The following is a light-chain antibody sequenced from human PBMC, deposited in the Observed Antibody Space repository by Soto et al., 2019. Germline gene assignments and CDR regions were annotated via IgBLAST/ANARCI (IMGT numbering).Light chain of an antibody. CDR1: QSVRSD. CDR2: GAS. CDR3: QQSDSWPRT. V-gene: IGKV3-15*01. Sequence: EIVLTQSPGTLSLSPGERAPLSCRASQSVRSDYFAWYQQKAGQAPRLLIYGASTRATGVPARFSGSGSGTKFTLTISSLQSEDFAVYYCQQSDSWPRTFGQGTKVDIK. J-gene: IGKJ1*01.